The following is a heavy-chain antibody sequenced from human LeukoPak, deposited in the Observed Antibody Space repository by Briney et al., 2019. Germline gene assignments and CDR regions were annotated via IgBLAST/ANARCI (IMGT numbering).Heavy chain of an antibody. CDR1: GFTVSSNY. Sequence: GGSLRLSCAASGFTVSSNYMSWVRQAPGKGLEWVSAISGSGGSTYYADSVKGRFTISRDNSKNTLYLQMNSLRAEDTAVYYCAKDVITFGGVIVEAGDYWGQGTLVTVSS. V-gene: IGHV3-23*01. J-gene: IGHJ4*02. CDR2: ISGSGGST. D-gene: IGHD3-16*02. CDR3: AKDVITFGGVIVEAGDY.